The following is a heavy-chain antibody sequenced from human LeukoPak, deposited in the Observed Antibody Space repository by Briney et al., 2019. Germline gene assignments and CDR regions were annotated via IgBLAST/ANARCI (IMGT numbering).Heavy chain of an antibody. CDR2: ISYDGSNK. CDR3: ARPDSSGWYDAYYYYGMDV. V-gene: IGHV3-30-3*01. Sequence: GRSLRLSCAASGFTFSSYAMHWVRQAPGKGLEWVAVISYDGSNKYYADSVKGRFTFSRDNSKNTLYLQMNSLRAEDTAVYYCARPDSSGWYDAYYYYGMDVWGQGTTVTVSS. J-gene: IGHJ6*02. CDR1: GFTFSSYA. D-gene: IGHD6-19*01.